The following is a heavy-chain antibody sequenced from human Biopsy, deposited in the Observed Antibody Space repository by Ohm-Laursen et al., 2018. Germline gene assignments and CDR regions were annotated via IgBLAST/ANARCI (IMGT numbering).Heavy chain of an antibody. D-gene: IGHD3-22*01. CDR1: GGSISNINYY. CDR3: ARDYDTSGYYYVS. V-gene: IGHV4-39*01. Sequence: SDTLSLTCSVSGGSISNINYYWGWIRQPPGKGLEWIGSIFYRGSTHYKPSLKSRVNISVDTSKNQFSLKLNSVTAADTAVYYCARDYDTSGYYYVSWGQGTLVTVSS. CDR2: IFYRGST. J-gene: IGHJ5*02.